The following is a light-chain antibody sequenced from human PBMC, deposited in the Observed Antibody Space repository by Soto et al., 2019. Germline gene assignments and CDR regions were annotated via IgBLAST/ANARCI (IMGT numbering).Light chain of an antibody. CDR3: QSYDSSLSGYV. J-gene: IGLJ1*01. CDR2: ENN. V-gene: IGLV1-40*01. CDR1: SSNIGAGYE. Sequence: QSVLTQPPSVSEAPGQRVTISCTGSSSNIGAGYEAHWYQQVPGTAPKLLIYENNNRPSGGPDRFSGSKSGTSASLAITGLQAEDEAEYYCQSYDSSLSGYVFGTGTRSPS.